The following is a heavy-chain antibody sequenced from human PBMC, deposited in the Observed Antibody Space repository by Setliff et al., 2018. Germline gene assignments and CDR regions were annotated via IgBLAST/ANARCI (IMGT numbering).Heavy chain of an antibody. CDR2: INHSGST. CDR1: GDSFSDYY. J-gene: IGHJ4*02. CDR3: RFWSGYLKNDF. V-gene: IGHV4-34*01. Sequence: SETLSLTCAVYGDSFSDYYWSWIRQPPGKGLEWIAEINHSGSTNYNPSLKSRVTISVDTSRNQFSLKLSSVTAADTAVYYCRFWSGYLKNDFWGQGTLVTVSS. D-gene: IGHD3-3*01.